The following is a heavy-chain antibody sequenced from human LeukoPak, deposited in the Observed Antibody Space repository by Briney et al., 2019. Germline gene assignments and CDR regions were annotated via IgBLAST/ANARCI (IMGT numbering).Heavy chain of an antibody. CDR3: ARGDGPFDY. D-gene: IGHD5-24*01. CDR1: GGSISSGGYS. CDR2: IYHSGSA. Sequence: SQTLSLTCAVSGGSISSGGYSWSWIRQPPGKGLEWIGYIYHSGSAYYNPSLKSRVTISVDRSKNQFSLKLSSVTAADTAVYYCARGDGPFDYWGQGTLVTVSS. V-gene: IGHV4-30-2*01. J-gene: IGHJ4*02.